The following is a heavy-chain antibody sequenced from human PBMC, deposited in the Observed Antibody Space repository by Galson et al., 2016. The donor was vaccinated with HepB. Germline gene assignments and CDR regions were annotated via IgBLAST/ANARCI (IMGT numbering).Heavy chain of an antibody. CDR1: GGSISSGGYS. Sequence: TLSLTCAVSGGSISSGGYSWSWIRQPPGKGLEWIGYIYHTGSTYYNPSLESRVTISGDRSKNQFSLKLSSVTAADTALYYCARGKGRGGFDYWGQGTLVTISS. CDR2: IYHTGST. D-gene: IGHD3-10*01. J-gene: IGHJ4*02. V-gene: IGHV4-30-2*01. CDR3: ARGKGRGGFDY.